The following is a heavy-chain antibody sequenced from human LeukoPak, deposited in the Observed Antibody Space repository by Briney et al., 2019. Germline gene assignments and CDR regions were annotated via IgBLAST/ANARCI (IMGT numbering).Heavy chain of an antibody. CDR2: IYSGGST. Sequence: GGSLRLSCVASGFTVSSNYMSWVRQAPGKGLEWVSVIYSGGSTYYADSVKGRFTISRDNSKNTLYLQMNSLRAEDTAVYYCARHYSSSWYYFDYWGQGTLVTVSS. CDR1: GFTVSSNY. D-gene: IGHD6-13*01. J-gene: IGHJ4*02. CDR3: ARHYSSSWYYFDY. V-gene: IGHV3-53*01.